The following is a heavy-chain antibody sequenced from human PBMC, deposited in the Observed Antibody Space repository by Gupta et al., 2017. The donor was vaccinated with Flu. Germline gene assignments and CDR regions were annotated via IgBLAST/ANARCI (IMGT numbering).Heavy chain of an antibody. CDR2: IGGSGGYT. D-gene: IGHD4-17*01. CDR1: LTFSNYA. J-gene: IGHJ5*02. Sequence: LTFSNYAMTWVRQAPGKGLEWVSAIGGSGGYTYYAVSVKGRFTISRDTSKNMLYLQMNSLRAEDTAVYFCAKVLGGFLGDYAWFDPWGQGTLVTVSS. V-gene: IGHV3-23*01. CDR3: AKVLGGFLGDYAWFDP.